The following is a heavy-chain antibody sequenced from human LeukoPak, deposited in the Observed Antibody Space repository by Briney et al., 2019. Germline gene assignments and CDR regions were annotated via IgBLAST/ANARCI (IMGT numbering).Heavy chain of an antibody. Sequence: GASVKVSCKASGYTFTSYAMHWVRQAPGQRLEWMGWINAGNGNTKYSQKFQGRVTMTEDTSTDTAYMELSSLRSEDTAVYYCATNRLLVGANWHNAFDIWGQGTMVTVSS. V-gene: IGHV1-3*01. CDR2: INAGNGNT. J-gene: IGHJ3*02. D-gene: IGHD1-26*01. CDR1: GYTFTSYA. CDR3: ATNRLLVGANWHNAFDI.